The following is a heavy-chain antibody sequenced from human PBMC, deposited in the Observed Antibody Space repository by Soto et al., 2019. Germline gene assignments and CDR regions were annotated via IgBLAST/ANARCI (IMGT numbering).Heavy chain of an antibody. CDR1: GFPISSPYS. V-gene: IGHV4-38-2*02. D-gene: IGHD4-17*01. CDR3: ARVTMVIRDSDHFGVDV. J-gene: IGHJ6*02. CDR2: ISHTGTT. Sequence: SETLSLTCLVSGFPISSPYSWGWIRQPPGKGLGWIGSISHTGTTSYSPSLTSRVSISVDTSKNQVSLKLTSVTAADTAVYLCARVTMVIRDSDHFGVDVWGHGTTVTAP.